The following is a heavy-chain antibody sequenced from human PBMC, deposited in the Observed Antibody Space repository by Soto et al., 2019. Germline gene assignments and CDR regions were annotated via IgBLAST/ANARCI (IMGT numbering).Heavy chain of an antibody. CDR1: GDSVSSNSAA. V-gene: IGHV6-1*01. J-gene: IGHJ3*02. CDR2: TYYRSKWYN. Sequence: SQTLSLTCVISGDSVSSNSAAWNWIRQSPSRGLEWLGRTYYRSKWYNDYAVSVKSRITINPDTSKNQFSLQLNSVTPEDTAVYYCARTYDSSGYYPRDDFDIRGQGTMVSVS. CDR3: ARTYDSSGYYPRDDFDI. D-gene: IGHD3-22*01.